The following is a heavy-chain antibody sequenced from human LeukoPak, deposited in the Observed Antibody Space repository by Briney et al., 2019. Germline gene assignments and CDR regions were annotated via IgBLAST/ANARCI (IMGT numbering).Heavy chain of an antibody. CDR2: INSDGYST. CDR1: GFTFSSYA. Sequence: LSGGSLRLSCAASGFTFSSYAMHWVRQAPGKGLVWVSRINSDGYSTSYADSVKGRFTISRDNAKSTVYLQMNSLRAEDTAVYYCARDQRGCGVYDPGWFDPWGQGTLVTVSS. D-gene: IGHD5/OR15-5a*01. V-gene: IGHV3-74*01. CDR3: ARDQRGCGVYDPGWFDP. J-gene: IGHJ5*02.